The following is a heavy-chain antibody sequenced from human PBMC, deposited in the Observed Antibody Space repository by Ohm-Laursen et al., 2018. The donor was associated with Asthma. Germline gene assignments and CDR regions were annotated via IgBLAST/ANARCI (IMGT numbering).Heavy chain of an antibody. CDR3: ARGVVPAAMYYYYGMDV. D-gene: IGHD2-2*01. V-gene: IGHV1-69*01. CDR1: GGTFSSYA. CDR2: IIPIFGTA. Sequence: GSSVKVSCKASGGTFSSYAISWVRQAPGQGLEWMGGIIPIFGTANYAQKFQGRVTITADESTSTAYMELSSLRSEDTAVYYCARGVVPAAMYYYYGMDVWGQGTTVTVSS. J-gene: IGHJ6*02.